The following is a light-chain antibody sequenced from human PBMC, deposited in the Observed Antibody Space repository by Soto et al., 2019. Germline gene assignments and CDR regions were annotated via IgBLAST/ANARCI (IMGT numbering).Light chain of an antibody. V-gene: IGLV2-14*03. CDR1: SSDVGAYNY. J-gene: IGLJ2*01. CDR2: EVS. CDR3: SSYSSSSTLL. Sequence: QSALTQPASVSGSPGQSITISCTGTSSDVGAYNYVSWYQQHPDKAPKLLIYEVSNRPSGVSNRFSGSKSGDTASLTISGLQAEDEAEYICSSYSSSSTLLFGGGTKVTVL.